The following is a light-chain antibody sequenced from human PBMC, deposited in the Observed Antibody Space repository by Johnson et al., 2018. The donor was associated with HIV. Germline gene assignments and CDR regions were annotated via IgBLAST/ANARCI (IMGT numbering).Light chain of an antibody. CDR3: GTWDSSLSSYV. CDR1: SSNIGNNY. Sequence: QSVLTQPPSVSAAPGQKVTISCSGSSSNIGNNYVSWYQQLPGTAPKLLIFDTYQRPSVIPDRFSGSKSGTSATLGITGLQTGDEADYYCGTWDSSLSSYVFGTGTKVTVL. J-gene: IGLJ1*01. CDR2: DTY. V-gene: IGLV1-51*01.